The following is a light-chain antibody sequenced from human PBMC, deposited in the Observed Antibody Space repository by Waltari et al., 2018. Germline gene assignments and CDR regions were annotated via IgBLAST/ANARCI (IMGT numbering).Light chain of an antibody. V-gene: IGKV3-15*01. J-gene: IGKJ2*01. CDR2: GAS. Sequence: EIVMTQSPATLSVSRGGRATVPCRASLSIDDSLAWYQQKPGQPPRLLIHGASTRDTGIPVRFSGSGSGTDFTLTISSLQPEDIATYSCQQSQGVPFTFGQGTKVDIK. CDR3: QQSQGVPFT. CDR1: LSIDDS.